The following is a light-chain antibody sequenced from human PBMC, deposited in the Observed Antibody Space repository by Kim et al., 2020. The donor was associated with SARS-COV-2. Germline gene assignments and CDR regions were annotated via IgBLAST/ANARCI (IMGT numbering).Light chain of an antibody. J-gene: IGKJ1*01. CDR1: QSISDW. Sequence: DIQMTQSPSTLSASVGDRVTITCRASQSISDWLAWYQQKPGKAPKLLIYKASSLESEVPSRFSGSGFGTEFTLTISSLQPDDFATYYCQQYNSYSTFGQGTKLDIK. CDR3: QQYNSYST. V-gene: IGKV1-5*03. CDR2: KAS.